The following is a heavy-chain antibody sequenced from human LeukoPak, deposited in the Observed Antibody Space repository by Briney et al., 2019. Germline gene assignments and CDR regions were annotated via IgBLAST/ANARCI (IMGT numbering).Heavy chain of an antibody. V-gene: IGHV3-9*01. CDR2: ISWNSGSI. J-gene: IGHJ4*02. CDR1: GFTFDDYA. D-gene: IGHD6-19*01. CDR3: AKDISAGWAGFDY. Sequence: GGSLRLSCAASGFTFDDYAMHWVRHAPGKGLEWVSGISWNSGSIGYADSVKGRFTISRDNAKNSLYLQMNSLTAEDTALYYCAKDISAGWAGFDYWGQGTLVTVSS.